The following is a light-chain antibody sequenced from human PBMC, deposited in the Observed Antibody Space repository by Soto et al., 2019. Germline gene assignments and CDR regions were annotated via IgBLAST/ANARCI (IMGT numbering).Light chain of an antibody. V-gene: IGLV2-14*01. Sequence: QTVVTQPASVSGSPGQSITISCTGTSSDVGGYNSVSWYQQPPGKAPKLMIYDVSNRPSGVSNRFSASKSGNTASLTISGLQAEDEADYYCASYTSSSPGVFGGGTQLTVL. CDR3: ASYTSSSPGV. J-gene: IGLJ2*01. CDR2: DVS. CDR1: SSDVGGYNS.